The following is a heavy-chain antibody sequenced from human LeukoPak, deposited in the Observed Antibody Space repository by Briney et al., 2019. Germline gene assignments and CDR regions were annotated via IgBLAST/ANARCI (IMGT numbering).Heavy chain of an antibody. CDR1: GFTFSSYS. V-gene: IGHV3-48*04. D-gene: IGHD4-17*01. J-gene: IGHJ4*02. CDR3: ATMTTVTTGGY. CDR2: ISSSGSTI. Sequence: PGGSLRLSCAASGFTFSSYSMNWVRQAPGKGLEWVSYISSSGSTIYYADSVKGRFTISRDNAKNSLYLQMNSLRAEDTAVYYCATMTTVTTGGYWGQGTLVTVSS.